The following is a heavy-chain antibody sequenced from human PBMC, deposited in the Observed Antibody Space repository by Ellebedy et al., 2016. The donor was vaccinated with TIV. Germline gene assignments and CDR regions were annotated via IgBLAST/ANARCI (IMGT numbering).Heavy chain of an antibody. CDR3: ARDIWYFDL. V-gene: IGHV3-7*04. CDR1: GFTFSSYW. CDR2: IKQDGSEK. J-gene: IGHJ2*01. Sequence: GESLKISCAASGFTFSSYWMSWVRQAPGKGLEWVANIKQDGSEKYYVDSVKGRFTISRDNAKNSLYLQMNSLRAEDTAVYYCARDIWYFDLWGRGTLVTVSS.